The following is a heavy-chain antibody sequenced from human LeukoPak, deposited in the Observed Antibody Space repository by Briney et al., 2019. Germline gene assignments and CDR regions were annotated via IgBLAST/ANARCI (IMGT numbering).Heavy chain of an antibody. CDR3: GCGLGYLCDY. V-gene: IGHV3-7*02. D-gene: IGHD2-21*01. J-gene: IGHJ4*02. CDR1: GFTFSSYW. CDR2: INQDGSEK. Sequence: PGGSLRLSCVVSGFTFSSYWLTWVRQAPGKGLEWVANINQDGSEKNYVDSVKGRFSISRDNAKNSLYLQMNSLRVEDTAVYYCGCGLGYLCDYWGQGTLVTVSS.